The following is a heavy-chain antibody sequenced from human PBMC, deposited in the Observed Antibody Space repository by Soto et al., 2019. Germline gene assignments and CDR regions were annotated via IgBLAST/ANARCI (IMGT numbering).Heavy chain of an antibody. CDR3: ERDRDYSHTDADIDY. Sequence: QVQLMQSGAEVRRPGTSMRISCTTSGYNFNTYGIIWVRQAPGQGLEWMGWISGYNGYTQYAQNFEDRVTLSTDPSTSTAFLELRNLRSGDTALYFCERDRDYSHTDADIDYWGQGTLVTVSS. CDR1: GYNFNTYG. V-gene: IGHV1-18*01. J-gene: IGHJ4*02. D-gene: IGHD3-16*01. CDR2: ISGYNGYT.